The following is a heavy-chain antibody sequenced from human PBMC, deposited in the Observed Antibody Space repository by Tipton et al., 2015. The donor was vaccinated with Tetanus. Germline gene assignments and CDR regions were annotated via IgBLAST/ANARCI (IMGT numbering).Heavy chain of an antibody. CDR1: GGSMSNNY. V-gene: IGHV4-4*07. J-gene: IGHJ5*02. CDR3: ARDPVIASAGLWFDP. D-gene: IGHD6-13*01. CDR2: VSSSGNS. Sequence: TLSLTCTVSGGSMSNNYWSWIRQPPGKRLEWIGFVSSSGNSNYSPSLTGRVSMSLDTSKQQFSLSLTSATAADTAVYYCARDPVIASAGLWFDPWGQGTLVTVSS.